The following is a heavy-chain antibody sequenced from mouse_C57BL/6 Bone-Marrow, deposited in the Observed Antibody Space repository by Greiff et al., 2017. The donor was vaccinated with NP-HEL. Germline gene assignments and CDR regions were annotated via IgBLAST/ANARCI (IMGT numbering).Heavy chain of an antibody. Sequence: VQLQQSGAELVKPGASVKLSCKASGYTFTSYWMHWVKQRPGQGLEWIGMIHPNSGSTNYNEKFKSKATLTVDKSSSTAYMQLSTLTSEDSAVYYCARLGYGLFDYWGQGTTLTVSS. V-gene: IGHV1-64*01. J-gene: IGHJ2*01. CDR3: ARLGYGLFDY. CDR1: GYTFTSYW. D-gene: IGHD1-1*02. CDR2: IHPNSGST.